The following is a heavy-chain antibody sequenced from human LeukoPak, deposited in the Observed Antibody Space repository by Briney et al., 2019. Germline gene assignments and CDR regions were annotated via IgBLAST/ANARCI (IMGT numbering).Heavy chain of an antibody. V-gene: IGHV1-18*01. CDR3: ASGGPVGSTSAYYGLDV. CDR2: ISASNGNT. D-gene: IGHD3-16*01. CDR1: GYTFTNSG. Sequence: ASVKVSFTASGYTFTNSGISWVRQAPGQGLEWMGWISASNGNTKYAQQLQGRVTMTTDISTSTAYMELRSLRSDDTAVYFCASGGPVGSTSAYYGLDVWGQGTTVTVSS. J-gene: IGHJ6*02.